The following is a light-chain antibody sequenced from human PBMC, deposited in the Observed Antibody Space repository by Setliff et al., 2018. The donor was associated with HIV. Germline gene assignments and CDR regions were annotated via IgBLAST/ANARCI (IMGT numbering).Light chain of an antibody. J-gene: IGLJ1*01. CDR1: SSDVGGYNF. CDR3: CSYVGASIYV. V-gene: IGLV2-23*02. Sequence: QSVLTQPASVSGSPGQSITISCTGTSSDVGGYNFVSWYQQHPGKVPKLTIYEVSKRPSGVSNRFSGSKSDSTASLTISGLQAEDEADYYCCSYVGASIYVFGTGTKVTVL. CDR2: EVS.